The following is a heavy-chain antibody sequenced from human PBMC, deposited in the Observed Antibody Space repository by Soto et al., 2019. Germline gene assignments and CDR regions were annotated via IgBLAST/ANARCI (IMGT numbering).Heavy chain of an antibody. CDR3: ARDSYPTSYYYYGMDV. V-gene: IGHV1-69*13. D-gene: IGHD2-21*01. Sequence: SVKVSCKASGGTFSSYAISWVRQAPGQGLEWMGGIIPIFGTANYAQKFQGRVTITADESTSTAYMELSSLRSEDTAVYYCARDSYPTSYYYYGMDVWGQGTTVTVSS. CDR1: GGTFSSYA. CDR2: IIPIFGTA. J-gene: IGHJ6*02.